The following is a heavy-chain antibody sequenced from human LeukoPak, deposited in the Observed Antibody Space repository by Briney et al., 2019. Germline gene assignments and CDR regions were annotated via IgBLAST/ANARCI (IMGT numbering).Heavy chain of an antibody. D-gene: IGHD3-10*01. CDR1: GGSFSGYY. Sequence: PSETLSLTCAVYGGSFSGYYWSWIRQPPGKGLEWIGEINHSGSTNYNPSLKSRVTISVDTSKNQISLKLSSVTAADTAVYYCARVYYGSGSYPSDYWGQGTLVTVSS. J-gene: IGHJ4*02. CDR3: ARVYYGSGSYPSDY. CDR2: INHSGST. V-gene: IGHV4-34*01.